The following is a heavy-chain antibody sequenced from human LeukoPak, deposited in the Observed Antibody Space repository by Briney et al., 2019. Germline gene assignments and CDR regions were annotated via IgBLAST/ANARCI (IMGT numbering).Heavy chain of an antibody. Sequence: SETLSLTCTVSGGSISSYYWSWIRQPAGKGLEWIGRIYTSGSTNYNPSPKSRVTMSVDTSKNQFSLKLSSVTAADTAVYYCARLTTVVTPAYAFDIWGQGTMVTVSS. CDR3: ARLTTVVTPAYAFDI. D-gene: IGHD4-23*01. CDR1: GGSISSYY. CDR2: IYTSGST. V-gene: IGHV4-4*07. J-gene: IGHJ3*02.